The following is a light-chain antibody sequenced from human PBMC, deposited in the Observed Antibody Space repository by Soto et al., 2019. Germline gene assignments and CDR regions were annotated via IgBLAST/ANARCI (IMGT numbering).Light chain of an antibody. Sequence: DIQMTQSPTSLSASVGDRVTITCRASQGIRNFVAWYQQKPGKAPKLLIYAASTLQSGVPSRFSGSGSGTDFTLTINSLKPEDVATYSSQKYSSVPVFGPGTKVEIK. CDR2: AAS. V-gene: IGKV1-27*01. J-gene: IGKJ3*01. CDR1: QGIRNF. CDR3: QKYSSVPV.